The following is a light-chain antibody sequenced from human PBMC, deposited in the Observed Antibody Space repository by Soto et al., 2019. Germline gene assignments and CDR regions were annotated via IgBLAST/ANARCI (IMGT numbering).Light chain of an antibody. J-gene: IGKJ1*01. V-gene: IGKV3-11*01. CDR3: QQRGKWPRT. CDR2: DAS. Sequence: EIVLTQSPATLSLSPGERATLSCRASQSVSSYLSWYKQKPGQAPRLLIYDASKRATGIPARFSGSGSGTDFTRTISDLEPEDFAVYYCQQRGKWPRTFVQGTKVEIK. CDR1: QSVSSY.